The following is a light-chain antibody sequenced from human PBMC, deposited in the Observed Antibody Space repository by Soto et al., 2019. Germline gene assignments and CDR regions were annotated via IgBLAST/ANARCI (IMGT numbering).Light chain of an antibody. Sequence: QLVLTQPASVSGSLGQSITLSCTGTSSDIGGYKYVSWYQQHPGKAPKLIIFEVSNRPSGVSYRFSGSNSGNTASLTISGLQAEDEADYYCTSYSRYRVLVFGGGTKLTVL. J-gene: IGLJ3*02. CDR1: SSDIGGYKY. CDR3: TSYSRYRVLV. V-gene: IGLV2-14*01. CDR2: EVS.